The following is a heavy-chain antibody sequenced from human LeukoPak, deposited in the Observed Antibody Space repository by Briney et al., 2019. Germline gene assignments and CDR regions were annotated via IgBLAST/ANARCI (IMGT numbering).Heavy chain of an antibody. D-gene: IGHD3-10*01. V-gene: IGHV3-11*01. CDR3: ARDTTMVRGVIPHFDY. Sequence: GGSLRLSCAASGFTFSDYYMSWIRQAPGKGLEWVSYISSSGSTIYYADSVKGRFTISRDNAKNSLYLQMNSLRAEDTAVYYCARDTTMVRGVIPHFDYWGQGTLVTVSS. J-gene: IGHJ4*02. CDR2: ISSSGSTI. CDR1: GFTFSDYY.